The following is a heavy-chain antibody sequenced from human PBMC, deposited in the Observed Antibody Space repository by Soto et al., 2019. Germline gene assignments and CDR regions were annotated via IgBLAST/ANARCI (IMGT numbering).Heavy chain of an antibody. CDR3: ARHPSGSLSLDY. V-gene: IGHV4-39*01. D-gene: IGHD6-13*01. CDR1: GDSISSSFYY. J-gene: IGHJ4*02. CDR2: IRYSGST. Sequence: QLQLQESGPGLVKPSETLSLTCTVSGDSISSSFYYWGWIRQPPGKGLEWIGSIRYSGSTYYNPSLKSRVTISVDTSNNQFSLKLSMSSVTAADTAVYYCARHPSGSLSLDYWGQGTLVTVSS.